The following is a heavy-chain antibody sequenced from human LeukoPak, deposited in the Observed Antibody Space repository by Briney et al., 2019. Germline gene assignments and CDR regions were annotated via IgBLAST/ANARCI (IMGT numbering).Heavy chain of an antibody. J-gene: IGHJ4*02. CDR1: GFTFSDYY. CDR2: ISSSGSTI. Sequence: GGSLRLSCAASGFTFSDYYMSWIRQAPWKGLEWVSYISSSGSTIYYADSVKGRFTISRDNAKNSLYLQMNSLRAEDTAVYYCARGRNPLSSSWYYFDYWGQGTLVTVSS. CDR3: ARGRNPLSSSWYYFDY. D-gene: IGHD6-13*01. V-gene: IGHV3-11*04.